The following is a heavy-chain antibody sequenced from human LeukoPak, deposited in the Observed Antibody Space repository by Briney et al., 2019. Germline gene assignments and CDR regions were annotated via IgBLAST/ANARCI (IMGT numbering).Heavy chain of an antibody. CDR1: EFIFSDYA. D-gene: IGHD6-19*01. CDR3: AKFEGATIPGWFNDY. J-gene: IGHJ4*02. CDR2: IDKTAYPT. V-gene: IGHV3-23*05. Sequence: GGSLRLSCAASEFIFSDYAMGWVRQAPGKGLEWVSTIDKTAYPTFYADSVKGRFTISRDNSKNTLYLQMNSLRTEDTAVYFCAKFEGATIPGWFNDYWGQGILVTVSS.